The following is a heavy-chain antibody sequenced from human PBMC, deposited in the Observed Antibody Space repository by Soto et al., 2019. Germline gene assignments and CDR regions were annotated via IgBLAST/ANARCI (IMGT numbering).Heavy chain of an antibody. V-gene: IGHV1-69*13. J-gene: IGHJ6*02. CDR1: GGTISSYS. Sequence: GASVKVSCEASGGTISSYSISWVRPAPGQGLEWMGGIIPIFGTANYAQKFQGRVTITADESTSTAYMELSSLRSEDTAVYYCARVCWEGKNATSYYYYGMDVWGQGTTVTVS. CDR3: ARVCWEGKNATSYYYYGMDV. D-gene: IGHD1-26*01. CDR2: IIPIFGTA.